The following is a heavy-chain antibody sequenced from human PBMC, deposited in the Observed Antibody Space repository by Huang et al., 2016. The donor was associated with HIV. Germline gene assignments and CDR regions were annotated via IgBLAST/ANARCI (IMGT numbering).Heavy chain of an antibody. D-gene: IGHD3-22*01. CDR1: GYTFTSYY. CDR3: AKDVSRGYDSSGVDY. CDR2: INPSGGST. J-gene: IGHJ4*02. Sequence: QVQLVQSGAEVKKPGASVMVSCKASGYTFTSYYMHWVRQAPGQGLEWMGIINPSGGSTSYAQKFQGRVTMTMDTSTSTVYMELSSLRSEDMAVYYCAKDVSRGYDSSGVDYWGQGTLVTVSS. V-gene: IGHV1-46*01.